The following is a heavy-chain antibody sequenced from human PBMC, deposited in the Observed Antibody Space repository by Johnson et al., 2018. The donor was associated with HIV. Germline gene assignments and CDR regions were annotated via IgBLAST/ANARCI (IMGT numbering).Heavy chain of an antibody. Sequence: QVQLVESGGGLVKPGGSLRLSCAASGFTFSDYYMSWIRQAPGKGLEWASYISSSGSTIYYADSVKVRFNISRDNAKNSLFLQMNSLRAEDTAVYYCARPRVSSGRHGAFDIWGQGTMVTVSS. CDR1: GFTFSDYY. V-gene: IGHV3-11*04. CDR3: ARPRVSSGRHGAFDI. D-gene: IGHD3-22*01. CDR2: ISSSGSTI. J-gene: IGHJ3*02.